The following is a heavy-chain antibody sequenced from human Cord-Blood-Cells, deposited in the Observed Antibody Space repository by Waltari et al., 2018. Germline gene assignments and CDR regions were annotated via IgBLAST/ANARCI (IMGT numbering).Heavy chain of an antibody. D-gene: IGHD1-7*01. CDR2: INHSGST. V-gene: IGHV4-34*01. CDR3: ARMALYNWNYGWFDP. J-gene: IGHJ5*02. CDR1: GGSFSGYY. Sequence: QVQLQQWGAGLLKPSETLSLTCAVYGGSFSGYYWSWIRQPPGKGLEWIGEINHSGSTNYNPSLKSRVTISVDTSKNQFSLKLSSVTAADTAVYYCARMALYNWNYGWFDPWGQGTLVTVSS.